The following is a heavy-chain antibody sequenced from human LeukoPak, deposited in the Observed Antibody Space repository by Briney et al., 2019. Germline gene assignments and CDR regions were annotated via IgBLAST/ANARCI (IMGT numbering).Heavy chain of an antibody. J-gene: IGHJ5*02. CDR3: ANDNGGTNWFDP. Sequence: PGGSLRLSCAASGFTFSSYAMSWVRQAPGKGLEWVSAISGSGGSTYYADSAKGRFTISRDNSKNTLYLQMNSLRAEDTAVYYCANDNGGTNWFDPWGQGTLVTVSS. CDR1: GFTFSSYA. V-gene: IGHV3-23*01. CDR2: ISGSGGST.